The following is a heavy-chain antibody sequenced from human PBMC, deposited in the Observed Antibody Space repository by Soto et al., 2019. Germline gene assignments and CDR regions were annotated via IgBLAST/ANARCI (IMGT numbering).Heavy chain of an antibody. Sequence: PSETLSLTCTVSGGSINRGVYYWNWIRQHPGKGLEWIGYIYYSGSTFYNPSLKSRVTISADTTKNQFSLNLTSVTAADTAVYYCARAGGYDSGGLAFHIWGQGTRVTVSS. D-gene: IGHD3-22*01. CDR1: GGSINRGVYY. J-gene: IGHJ3*02. CDR2: IYYSGST. CDR3: ARAGGYDSGGLAFHI. V-gene: IGHV4-31*03.